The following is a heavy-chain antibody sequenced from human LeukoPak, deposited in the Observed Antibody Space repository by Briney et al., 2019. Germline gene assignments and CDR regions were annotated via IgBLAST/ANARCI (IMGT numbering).Heavy chain of an antibody. J-gene: IGHJ4*02. CDR2: IYYSGST. CDR1: GASISRSDYW. CDR3: ARRERLTYDSPPSSVGGADY. Sequence: SETLSLTCTVAGASISRSDYWWGRIRQPPGKGLEWFGSIYYSGSTYYNPSLKSRFTISVDTSKNQFSLKLSSVTAADTAVYYCARRERLTYDSPPSSVGGADYWGQGTLVTVSS. V-gene: IGHV4-39*01. D-gene: IGHD3-3*01.